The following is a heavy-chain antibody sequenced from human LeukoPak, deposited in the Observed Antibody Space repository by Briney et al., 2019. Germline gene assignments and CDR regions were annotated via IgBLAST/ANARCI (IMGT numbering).Heavy chain of an antibody. CDR2: IKGDGSST. CDR3: ARGLPNYYGMDV. Sequence: PGGSLRLSCLASAFTFNNYWMQWVRQAPGKGLVWVSRIKGDGSSTKYADSVRGRFTISRDNAKNTVYLQMNSLRTEDTDVYYCARGLPNYYGMDVWGQGTTVTVSS. V-gene: IGHV3-74*01. J-gene: IGHJ6*02. CDR1: AFTFNNYW.